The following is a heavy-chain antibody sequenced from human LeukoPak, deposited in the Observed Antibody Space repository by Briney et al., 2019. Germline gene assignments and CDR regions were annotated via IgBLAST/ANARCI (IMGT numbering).Heavy chain of an antibody. Sequence: GGSLSLSCAASGFTFSSYSMNWVRQAPGKGPEWVSSISSSSSYIYYADSVKGRFTISRDNAKNSLYLQMNSLRAEDTAVYYCARLLGVYGDYGGYFHYCAREPWSPSPQ. CDR2: ISSSSSYI. CDR3: ARLLGVYGDYGGYFHY. CDR1: GFTFSSYS. J-gene: IGHJ4*02. V-gene: IGHV3-21*01. D-gene: IGHD4-17*01.